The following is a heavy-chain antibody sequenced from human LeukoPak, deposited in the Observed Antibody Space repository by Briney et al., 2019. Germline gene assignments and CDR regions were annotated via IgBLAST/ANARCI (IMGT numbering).Heavy chain of an antibody. J-gene: IGHJ4*02. V-gene: IGHV1-46*01. CDR2: INPNGGST. Sequence: ASVKVSCMASGYTFTSYYMHWVRQAPGQGLEWMGLINPNGGSTTYAQKLQGRVTMTRDTSTSTVYMNLSSLRSEDTAVYSCARGNPPYYFNYWGQETLVTVSS. CDR3: ARGNPPYYFNY. D-gene: IGHD1-14*01. CDR1: GYTFTSYY.